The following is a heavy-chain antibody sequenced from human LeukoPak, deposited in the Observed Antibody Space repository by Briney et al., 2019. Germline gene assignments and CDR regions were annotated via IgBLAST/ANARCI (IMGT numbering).Heavy chain of an antibody. V-gene: IGHV1-69*05. CDR2: IIPIFGTA. CDR3: ARAQPNHFWSGPFDY. D-gene: IGHD3-3*02. CDR1: GGTFSSYA. Sequence: SVKVSCKASGGTFSSYAISWVRQAPGQGLEWMGRIIPIFGTANYAQKFQGRVTITTDESTSTAYMELSSLRSEDTAVYYCARAQPNHFWSGPFDYWGQGTLVTVSS. J-gene: IGHJ4*02.